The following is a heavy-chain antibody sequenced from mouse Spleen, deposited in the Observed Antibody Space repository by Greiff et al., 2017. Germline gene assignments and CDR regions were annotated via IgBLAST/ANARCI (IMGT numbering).Heavy chain of an antibody. CDR1: GYTFTSYW. D-gene: IGHD2-4*01. Sequence: QVQLQQPGAELVKPGASVKLSCKASGYTFTSYWMHWVKQRPGQGLEWIGMIHPNSGSTNYNEKFKSKATLTVDKSSSTAYMQLSSLTSEDSAVYYCIYYDYDEGAYWGQGTLVTVSA. J-gene: IGHJ3*01. V-gene: IGHV1-64*01. CDR3: IYYDYDEGAY. CDR2: IHPNSGST.